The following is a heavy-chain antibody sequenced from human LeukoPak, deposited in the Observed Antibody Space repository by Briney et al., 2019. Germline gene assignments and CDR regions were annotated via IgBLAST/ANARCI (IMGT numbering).Heavy chain of an antibody. CDR2: ISASNGNT. V-gene: IGHV1-18*01. J-gene: IGHJ6*02. D-gene: IGHD6-13*01. Sequence: ASVKVSCKASGYTFINYGVTWVRQAPGQGLEWMGWISASNGNTNYAQKLQGRVTMTTETSTSTAYMELRSLRSEDTAVYYCARGASSSWYRASYYYGMDVWGQGTTVTVSS. CDR1: GYTFINYG. CDR3: ARGASSSWYRASYYYGMDV.